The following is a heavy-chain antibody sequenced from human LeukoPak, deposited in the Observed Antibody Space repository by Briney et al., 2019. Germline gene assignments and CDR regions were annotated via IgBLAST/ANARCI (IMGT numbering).Heavy chain of an antibody. J-gene: IGHJ5*02. CDR2: IWYDGSNR. Sequence: GGSLRLSCTASGFTFSSYGIHWVRQAPGKGLEWVAVIWYDGSNRYVADSVKGRFTISRDNSKNTLYLQMNSLRAEDTAVYYCAMTKRGAKNSRWFDPWGQGTLVTVSS. V-gene: IGHV3-33*01. CDR1: GFTFSSYG. CDR3: AMTKRGAKNSRWFDP. D-gene: IGHD1-26*01.